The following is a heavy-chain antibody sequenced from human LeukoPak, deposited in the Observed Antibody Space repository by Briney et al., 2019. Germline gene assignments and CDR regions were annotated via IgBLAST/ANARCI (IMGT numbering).Heavy chain of an antibody. D-gene: IGHD2-2*01. CDR2: IIPIFGTA. CDR3: ARKVVPADKIPKWAFDI. Sequence: GASVKVSCKASGGTFSSYAISWVRQAPGQGLEWMGGIIPIFGTANYAQKFQGRVTITADESTSTAYMELSSLRSEDTAVYYCARKVVPADKIPKWAFDIWGQGTMVTVSS. J-gene: IGHJ3*02. CDR1: GGTFSSYA. V-gene: IGHV1-69*13.